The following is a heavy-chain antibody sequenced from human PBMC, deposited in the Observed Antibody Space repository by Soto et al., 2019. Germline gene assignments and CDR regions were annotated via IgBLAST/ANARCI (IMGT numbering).Heavy chain of an antibody. CDR3: ARDNNWADN. CDR2: ISAYNGNT. Sequence: GASVKVSCKASGYTFTSYGISWVRQAPGQGLEWMGWISAYNGNTNYAQKLQGRVTISRDTSASTAFMELSTLRSEDTGVYYCARDNNWADNWGQGTLVTVSS. J-gene: IGHJ5*02. CDR1: GYTFTSYG. V-gene: IGHV1-18*04.